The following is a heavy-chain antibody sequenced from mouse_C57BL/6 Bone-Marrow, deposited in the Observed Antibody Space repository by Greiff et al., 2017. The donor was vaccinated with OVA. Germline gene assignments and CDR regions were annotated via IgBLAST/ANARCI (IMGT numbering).Heavy chain of an antibody. D-gene: IGHD1-1*01. CDR3: ARSLFLVYYGSSYLNY. V-gene: IGHV1-54*01. J-gene: IGHJ2*01. CDR1: GYAFTNYL. Sequence: QVQLQQSGAELVRPGTSVKVSCKASGYAFTNYLIEWVKQRPGQGLEWIGVINPGSGGTNYNEKFKGKATLTADKSSSTAYMQLSSLTSEDSAVYFCARSLFLVYYGSSYLNYWGQGTTLTVSS. CDR2: INPGSGGT.